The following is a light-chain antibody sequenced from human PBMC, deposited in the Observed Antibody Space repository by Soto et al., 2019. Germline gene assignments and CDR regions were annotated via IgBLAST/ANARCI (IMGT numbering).Light chain of an antibody. J-gene: IGKJ5*01. Sequence: DIQMTQSPSTLSASVGDRVTVTCRSSQSISRWLAWYQQKPGKAPKALIYDASTLRSGVPSRFSGGGSGTEFTLTISSLQPDDFATYYCQQYNTYSTFGQGTRLEIK. V-gene: IGKV1-5*01. CDR1: QSISRW. CDR2: DAS. CDR3: QQYNTYST.